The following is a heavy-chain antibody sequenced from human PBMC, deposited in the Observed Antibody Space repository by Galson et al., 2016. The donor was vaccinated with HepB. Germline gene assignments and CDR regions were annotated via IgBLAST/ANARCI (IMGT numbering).Heavy chain of an antibody. CDR1: EFTFSSYA. Sequence: SLRLSCAASEFTFSSYAMSWVRQAPGKGLEWVSAISGRAGSTNYADSVKGRFTISRDNSKNTLYLQVNSLRPEDTAVYYCAKASTVTTDYFDYWGQGTLVTVSS. CDR3: AKASTVTTDYFDY. CDR2: ISGRAGST. J-gene: IGHJ4*02. V-gene: IGHV3-23*01. D-gene: IGHD4-17*01.